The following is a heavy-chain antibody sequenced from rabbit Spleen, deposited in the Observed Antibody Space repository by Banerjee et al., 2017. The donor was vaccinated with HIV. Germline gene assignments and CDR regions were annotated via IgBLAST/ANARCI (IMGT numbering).Heavy chain of an antibody. CDR3: ARDSAGREDFNL. CDR1: GLDFNDNYW. J-gene: IGHJ4*01. V-gene: IGHV1S45*01. CDR2: IDVGRSLMT. Sequence: QEQLEESGGDLVKPGASLTLTCKASGLDFNDNYWICWVRQAPGKGLEWIACIDVGRSLMTHYETWAKGRFTISKTSSTTVTLQMTSLTPADAATYFCARDSAGREDFNLWGPGTLVTVS. D-gene: IGHD4-2*01.